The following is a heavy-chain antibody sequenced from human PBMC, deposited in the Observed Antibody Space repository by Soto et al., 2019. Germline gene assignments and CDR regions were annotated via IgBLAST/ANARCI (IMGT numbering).Heavy chain of an antibody. J-gene: IGHJ3*02. V-gene: IGHV3-48*01. CDR1: GVTFSSYS. D-gene: IGHD2-15*01. Sequence: PGGFLRHCYAAAGVTFSSYSMNWVRQAPGKGLEWVSYISISSSTIYYADSVKGRFTISRDNAKNSLYLQMNSLRAEDTAVYYCASQLPVVVAAPAFDICGQGTMVTVS. CDR3: ASQLPVVVAAPAFDI. CDR2: ISISSSTI.